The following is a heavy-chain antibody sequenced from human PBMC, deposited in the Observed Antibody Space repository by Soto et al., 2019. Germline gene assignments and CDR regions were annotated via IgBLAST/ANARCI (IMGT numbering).Heavy chain of an antibody. J-gene: IGHJ5*02. CDR3: ARGNYGSGSYYNVDWFDP. CDR2: IYYRGST. D-gene: IGHD3-10*01. CDR1: GGSVSSGSYY. V-gene: IGHV4-61*03. Sequence: QVQLQESGPGLVKPSETLSLTCTVSGGSVSSGSYYWSWIRQPPGKGLEWIGYIYYRGSTNYNPSLKSRVTISVDTSTNHFSLKMSSVTAADTAVYHCARGNYGSGSYYNVDWFDPWGQGTLVTVSP.